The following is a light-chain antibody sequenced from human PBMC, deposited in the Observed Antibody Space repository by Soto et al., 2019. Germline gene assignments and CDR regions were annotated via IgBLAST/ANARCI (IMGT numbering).Light chain of an antibody. V-gene: IGKV3-15*01. CDR2: GAS. CDR3: QQYNNWPLT. CDR1: VSVSSN. Sequence: EIVMTQSPATLSVSPGDWATLSCRTSVSVSSNLAWYQQKPGQAPRLLIYGASTRATGIPARFSGSGSGTEFTLTISILQSEDFAVYYCQQYNNWPLTFGGGTKVEIK. J-gene: IGKJ4*01.